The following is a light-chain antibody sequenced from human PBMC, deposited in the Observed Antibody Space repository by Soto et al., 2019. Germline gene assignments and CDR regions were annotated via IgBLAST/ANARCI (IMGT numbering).Light chain of an antibody. Sequence: LVLTQSPGTLSLSPGERATLSCRASQSVSSNYLAWYQQKPGQAPRLLIYGASSRATGIPDRFSGSGSGTDFTLTISRLEPEDFAVYYCQQYGSSSWTFGQGTKVDIK. CDR1: QSVSSNY. V-gene: IGKV3-20*01. J-gene: IGKJ1*01. CDR3: QQYGSSSWT. CDR2: GAS.